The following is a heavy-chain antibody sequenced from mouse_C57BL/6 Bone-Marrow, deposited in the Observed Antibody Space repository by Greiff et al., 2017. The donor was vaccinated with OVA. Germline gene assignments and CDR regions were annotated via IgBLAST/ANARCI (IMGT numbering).Heavy chain of an antibody. Sequence: EVQLQQSGPELVKPGASVKISCKASGYTFTDYYMNWVKQSHGKSLEWIGDINPNNGGTSYNQKFKGKATLTVDKSSSTAYMELRSLTSEDSAVYYCARVGGHSAMDYWGQGTSVTVSS. J-gene: IGHJ4*01. CDR3: ARVGGHSAMDY. CDR1: GYTFTDYY. D-gene: IGHD1-1*02. CDR2: INPNNGGT. V-gene: IGHV1-26*01.